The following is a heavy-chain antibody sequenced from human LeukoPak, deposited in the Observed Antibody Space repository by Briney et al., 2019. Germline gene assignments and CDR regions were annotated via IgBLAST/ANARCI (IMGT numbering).Heavy chain of an antibody. CDR2: INPSGGST. Sequence: ASVKVSCKASGYTFTSYYMHWVRQAPGQGLEWMGIINPSGGSTSYAQKFQGRVTMTRDTSTSTVYMELSSLRSEDTAVYYCARSPNYGGILYYYYYYMDVWGKGTTVTVSS. D-gene: IGHD4-23*01. CDR1: GYTFTSYY. J-gene: IGHJ6*03. CDR3: ARSPNYGGILYYYYYYMDV. V-gene: IGHV1-46*01.